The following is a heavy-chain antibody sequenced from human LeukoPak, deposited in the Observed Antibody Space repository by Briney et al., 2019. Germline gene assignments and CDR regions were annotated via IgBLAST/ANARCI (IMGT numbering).Heavy chain of an antibody. CDR3: ARSSSWYLRIDY. CDR2: IIPIFGTA. Sequence: ASVKVSCKASGGTFSSYAISWVRQAPGQGLEWMGGIIPIFGTANYAQKFQGRVTITTDESTSTAYMELSSLRSEDTAVYYCARSSSWYLRIDYWGQGTLVTVSS. D-gene: IGHD6-13*01. V-gene: IGHV1-69*05. CDR1: GGTFSSYA. J-gene: IGHJ4*02.